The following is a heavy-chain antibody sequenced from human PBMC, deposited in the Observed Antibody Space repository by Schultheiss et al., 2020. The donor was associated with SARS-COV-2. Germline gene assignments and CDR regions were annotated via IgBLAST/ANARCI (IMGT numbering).Heavy chain of an antibody. CDR2: ISAYNGTT. D-gene: IGHD3-3*01. Sequence: ASVKVSCKASGYTFTSYGISWVRQAPGQGLEWMGWISAYNGTTNYAQKFQGRVTMTRDTSISTAYMELSRLRSDDTAVYYCARDSITIFGVVTKFDYWGQGTLVTVSS. V-gene: IGHV1-18*01. CDR3: ARDSITIFGVVTKFDY. CDR1: GYTFTSYG. J-gene: IGHJ4*02.